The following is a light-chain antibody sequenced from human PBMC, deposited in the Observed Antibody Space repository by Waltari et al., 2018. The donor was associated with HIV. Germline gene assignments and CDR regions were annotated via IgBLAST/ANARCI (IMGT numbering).Light chain of an antibody. CDR3: SSYTSSNAFYV. Sequence: QSALTQPASVSGSPGQSITLSCTGTSRDVGGYNFVSWYQQHPGKAPILLIYDVTKRPSGVSNRFSGSKSGNTASLTITGLQAEDEADFYCSSYTSSNAFYVFGTGTTVTVL. CDR2: DVT. J-gene: IGLJ1*01. CDR1: SRDVGGYNF. V-gene: IGLV2-14*03.